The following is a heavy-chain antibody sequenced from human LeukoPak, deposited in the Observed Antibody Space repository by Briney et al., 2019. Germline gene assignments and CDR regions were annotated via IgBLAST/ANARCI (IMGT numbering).Heavy chain of an antibody. V-gene: IGHV3-7*01. CDR1: GFTFSSYW. CDR3: ARADRGYSYGSIDY. J-gene: IGHJ4*02. CDR2: IKQDGSEK. Sequence: PGGSLRLSCAASGFTFSSYWMSWVRQAPGKGLEWVANIKQDGSEKYYVDSVKGRFTISRDNAKNSLYLQMNSLRAEDMAVYYCARADRGYSYGSIDYWGQGTLVTISS. D-gene: IGHD5-18*01.